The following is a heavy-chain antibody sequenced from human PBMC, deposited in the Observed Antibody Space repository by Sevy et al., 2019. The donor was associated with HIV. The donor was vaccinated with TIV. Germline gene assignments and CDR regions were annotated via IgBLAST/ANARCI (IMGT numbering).Heavy chain of an antibody. CDR3: AREGWQQLLTDAFDI. J-gene: IGHJ3*02. Sequence: GGSLRLSCAASGFTFSSYSMNWVRQAPGKGLEWVSSISTGSSYIYYADSVKGRFTISRDNAKNSLYLQMNSLRAEDTAVYYCAREGWQQLLTDAFDIRGQGTMVTVSS. D-gene: IGHD6-13*01. V-gene: IGHV3-21*01. CDR2: ISTGSSYI. CDR1: GFTFSSYS.